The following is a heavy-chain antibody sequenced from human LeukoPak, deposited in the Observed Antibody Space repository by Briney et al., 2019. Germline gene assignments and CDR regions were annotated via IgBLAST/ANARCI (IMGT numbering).Heavy chain of an antibody. J-gene: IGHJ4*02. V-gene: IGHV4-31*09. Sequence: PSETLSLTCTVSGGSISSGDYYWSWIRQHPGKGLEWIGYIYYSGSTYYNPSLKSRVTISVDTSKNQFSLKLSSVTAADTAVYYSGGYYDYYFDYWGQGTLVTVSS. CDR2: IYYSGST. D-gene: IGHD3-22*01. CDR3: GGYYDYYFDY. CDR1: GGSISSGDYY.